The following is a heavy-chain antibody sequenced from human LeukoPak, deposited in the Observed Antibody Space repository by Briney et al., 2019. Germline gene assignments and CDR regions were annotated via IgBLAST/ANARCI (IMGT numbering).Heavy chain of an antibody. CDR1: GFSFSDHW. Sequence: GGSLRLSCVASGFSFSDHWMNWFRQAPGKGLEWVATIKKDGSEQYYVDSMKGRFTISRDNAKNSVYLQINSLRAEDTAVCYCARDLGWLQSDYWGQGTLVTVSS. CDR2: IKKDGSEQ. CDR3: ARDLGWLQSDY. V-gene: IGHV3-7*01. J-gene: IGHJ4*02. D-gene: IGHD5-24*01.